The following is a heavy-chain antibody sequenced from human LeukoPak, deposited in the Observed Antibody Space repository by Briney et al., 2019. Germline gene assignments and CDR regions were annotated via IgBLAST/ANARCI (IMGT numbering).Heavy chain of an antibody. Sequence: GGSLRLSCAASGFTFSNAWMNWVRQAPGKGLVWVSRINSDGSSTGYADSVKGRFTISRDNAKNTLYLQMNSLRAEDTAVYYCARDTDTVTTILDYWGQGTLVTVSS. J-gene: IGHJ4*02. CDR1: GFTFSNAW. CDR2: INSDGSST. V-gene: IGHV3-74*01. CDR3: ARDTDTVTTILDY. D-gene: IGHD4-17*01.